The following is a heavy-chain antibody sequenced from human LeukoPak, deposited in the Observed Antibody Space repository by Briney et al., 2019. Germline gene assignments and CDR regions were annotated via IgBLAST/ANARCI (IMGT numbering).Heavy chain of an antibody. CDR1: GGSISSYY. V-gene: IGHV4-59*01. Sequence: SETLSLTCTVSGGSISSYYWSWIRQPPGKGLEWIGYIYYSGSTNYNPSLKSRVTTSVDTSKNQFSLKLSSVTAADTAVYYCARELDEIENGMDVWGQGTTVTVSS. CDR2: IYYSGST. J-gene: IGHJ6*02. CDR3: ARELDEIENGMDV.